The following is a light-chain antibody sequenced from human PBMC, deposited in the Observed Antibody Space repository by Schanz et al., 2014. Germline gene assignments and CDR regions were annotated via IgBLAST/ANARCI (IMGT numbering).Light chain of an antibody. CDR1: ASNIGAGYD. V-gene: IGLV1-40*01. Sequence: QSVLTQPPSVSGAPGQGVTISCTGSASNIGAGYDVHWYQQVPGTAPKPLIFDNTNRPSGVPDRFSGSKSGTSASLAITGLQDEDEADYYCQSYDSSLRGGVFGTGTKLTVL. J-gene: IGLJ1*01. CDR2: DNT. CDR3: QSYDSSLRGGV.